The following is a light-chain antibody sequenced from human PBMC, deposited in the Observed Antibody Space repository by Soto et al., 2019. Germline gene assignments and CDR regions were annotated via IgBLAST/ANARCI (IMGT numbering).Light chain of an antibody. Sequence: IPMTQSPSSLSASVGHRVTITWRASQSCSTYLNSYQQKLGKPPKFLIYGASSLQSGVPSRFSGSGSGTEFTLAISSLQPEDVATYYCLHRYNSQRTFGQGTKVEI. CDR3: LHRYNSQRT. CDR1: QSCSTY. V-gene: IGKV1-39*01. CDR2: GAS. J-gene: IGKJ1*01.